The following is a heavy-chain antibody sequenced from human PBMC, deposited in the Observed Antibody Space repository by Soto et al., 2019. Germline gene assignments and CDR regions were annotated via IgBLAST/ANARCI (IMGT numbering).Heavy chain of an antibody. J-gene: IGHJ4*02. Sequence: NWIRXAPXMGLEWVAVVSYSGSYTNYADSVKGRFSVSRDNRKNSLYLQMNSLRVEDTALYYCATGQDCSGGSCFDFDYWGQGTRVTVSS. CDR2: VSYSGSYT. D-gene: IGHD2-15*01. V-gene: IGHV3-11*06. CDR3: ATGQDCSGGSCFDFDY.